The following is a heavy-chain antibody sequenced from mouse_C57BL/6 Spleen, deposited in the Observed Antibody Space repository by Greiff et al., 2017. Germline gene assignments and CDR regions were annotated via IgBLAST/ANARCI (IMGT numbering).Heavy chain of an antibody. J-gene: IGHJ4*01. CDR3: ARRAYDYSYAMDY. CDR2: IYPGDGDT. D-gene: IGHD2-4*01. CDR1: GYAFSSSW. Sequence: QVQLQQSGPELVKPGASVKISCKASGYAFSSSWMNWVKQRPGKGLEWIGRIYPGDGDTNYNGKCKGKATLTVDNSSSTAYMQLSSLTSEDSAVYFCARRAYDYSYAMDYWGQGTSVTVSS. V-gene: IGHV1-82*01.